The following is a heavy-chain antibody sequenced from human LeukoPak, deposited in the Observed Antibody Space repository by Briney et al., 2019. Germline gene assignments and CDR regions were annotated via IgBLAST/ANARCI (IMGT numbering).Heavy chain of an antibody. CDR2: ISSSGSTI. Sequence: PGGSLRLSCAASGFTFSSYEMNWVRQAPGKGLEWVSYISSSGSTIYYADSAKGRFTISRDNAKNSLYLQTNSLRAEDTAVYYCAREIRDLVVTAIGFDYWGQGTLVTVSS. V-gene: IGHV3-48*03. CDR1: GFTFSSYE. D-gene: IGHD2-21*02. CDR3: AREIRDLVVTAIGFDY. J-gene: IGHJ4*02.